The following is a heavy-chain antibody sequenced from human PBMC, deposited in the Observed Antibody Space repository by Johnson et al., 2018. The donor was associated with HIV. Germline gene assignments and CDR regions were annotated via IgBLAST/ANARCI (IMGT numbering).Heavy chain of an antibody. J-gene: IGHJ3*02. CDR1: GFTFDDYG. V-gene: IGHV3-20*04. CDR3: AGVRGDCSGGSCYRWGTFDI. D-gene: IGHD2-15*01. Sequence: MMLVESGGGVVRPGGSLRLSCAASGFTFDDYGMSWVRQVPGKGLEWVSGISWNGGSPGYADSVRGRFTISRDNAKNSLYLQMNSLRAEDTALYYCAGVRGDCSGGSCYRWGTFDIWGQGTMVTVSS. CDR2: ISWNGGSP.